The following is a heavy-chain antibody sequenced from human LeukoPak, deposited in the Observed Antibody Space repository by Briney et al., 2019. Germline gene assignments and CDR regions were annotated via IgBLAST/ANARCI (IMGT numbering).Heavy chain of an antibody. Sequence: PGGSLRLSCAASGFTFSSYAMSWVRQAPGKGLEWVSAISGSGGSTYYADSVKGRFTISRDNSKNTLYLQMNSLRAEDTAVYYCATNLLRYGDFDYWGQGTLVTVSS. CDR1: GFTFSSYA. V-gene: IGHV3-23*01. CDR3: ATNLLRYGDFDY. J-gene: IGHJ4*02. CDR2: ISGSGGST. D-gene: IGHD4-17*01.